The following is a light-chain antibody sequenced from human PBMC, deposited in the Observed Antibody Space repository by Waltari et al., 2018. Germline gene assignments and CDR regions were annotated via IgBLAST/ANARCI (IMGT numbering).Light chain of an antibody. Sequence: SALTQSASVSGSPGQSIAISCPGTSGAIGPHHPFPWYQQYPGKAPKLMIYDVTKRPSGVSDRFSGSKSGNTASLTISGLQAEDEADYYCCSYTTTLTYVFGSGTKVTVL. CDR1: SGAIGPHHP. V-gene: IGLV2-14*03. CDR3: CSYTTTLTYV. J-gene: IGLJ1*01. CDR2: DVT.